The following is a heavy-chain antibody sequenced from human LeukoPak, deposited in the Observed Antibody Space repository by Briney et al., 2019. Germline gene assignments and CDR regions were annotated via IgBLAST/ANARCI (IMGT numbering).Heavy chain of an antibody. CDR3: ARQLSGIAVAGPGDY. Sequence: ASVKVSCKASGYTFTSYGISWVRQAPGQGLEWMGWISAYNGNTNYAQKLQGRVTMTTDTSTSTAYLQWSSLKASDTAMYYCARQLSGIAVAGPGDYWGQGTLVTVSS. CDR1: GYTFTSYG. V-gene: IGHV1-18*01. CDR2: ISAYNGNT. J-gene: IGHJ4*02. D-gene: IGHD6-19*01.